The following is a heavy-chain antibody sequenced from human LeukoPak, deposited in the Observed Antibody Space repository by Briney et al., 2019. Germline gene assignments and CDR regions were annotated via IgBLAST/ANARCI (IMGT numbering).Heavy chain of an antibody. D-gene: IGHD3-10*01. CDR2: ISSSSSYI. CDR3: ARFGAGKFDY. V-gene: IGHV3-21*01. Sequence: GGSLRLSCAASGFTFSSYSMNWVRQAPGKGLEWVSSISSSSSYIYYADSVKGRFSISRDNAKKSLYLQMNSLRAEDTAVYYCARFGAGKFDYWGQGTLVTVSS. J-gene: IGHJ4*02. CDR1: GFTFSSYS.